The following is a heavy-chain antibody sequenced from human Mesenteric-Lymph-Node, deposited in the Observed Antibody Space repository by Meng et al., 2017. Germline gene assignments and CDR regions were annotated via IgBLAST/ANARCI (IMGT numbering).Heavy chain of an antibody. D-gene: IGHD4-17*01. Sequence: QVQLQQWGAGLLKPSETLSLICFVYGGSFSGYYCRWIRQHPGKGLEWIGYIYYSGSTYYNPSLKSLVTISVDTSKNQFSLKLSSLTAADTAVYYCARHVYGDSYGFWGQGTLVTVSS. V-gene: IGHV4-34*01. CDR3: ARHVYGDSYGF. CDR2: IYYSGST. J-gene: IGHJ4*02. CDR1: GGSFSGYY.